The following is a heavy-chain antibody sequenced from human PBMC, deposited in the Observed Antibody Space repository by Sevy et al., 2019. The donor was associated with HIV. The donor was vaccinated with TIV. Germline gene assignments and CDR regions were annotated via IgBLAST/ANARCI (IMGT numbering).Heavy chain of an antibody. Sequence: GGSLRLSCAASGFTFSSYSMNWVRQAPGKGLEWASYISRSSSTIYYVDSVKGRFTFSRVNAKNSLNLQMNSLRAEDTAVYYCAGSPPYSSGWYGIDYWGQGTLVTVSS. CDR3: AGSPPYSSGWYGIDY. CDR2: ISRSSSTI. CDR1: GFTFSSYS. J-gene: IGHJ4*02. V-gene: IGHV3-48*01. D-gene: IGHD6-19*01.